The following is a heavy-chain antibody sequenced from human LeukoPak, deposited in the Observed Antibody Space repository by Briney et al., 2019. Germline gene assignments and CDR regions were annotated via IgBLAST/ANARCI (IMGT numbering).Heavy chain of an antibody. J-gene: IGHJ4*02. CDR1: GYTFTGYY. CDR2: INPNSGGT. Sequence: ASVKVSCKASGYTFTGYYMHWVRQAPGQGLEWMGWINPNSGGTNYAQKFQGRVTMTRDTSISTAYMELSRLRSDDTAVYYCARAGLSRITMVRGAEGDWGQGTLVTVSS. D-gene: IGHD3-10*01. CDR3: ARAGLSRITMVRGAEGD. V-gene: IGHV1-2*02.